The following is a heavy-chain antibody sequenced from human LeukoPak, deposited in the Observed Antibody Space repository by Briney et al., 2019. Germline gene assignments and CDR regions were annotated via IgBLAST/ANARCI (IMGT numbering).Heavy chain of an antibody. CDR1: GFTFSSYA. V-gene: IGHV3-30-3*01. CDR3: ARDSYDSSGYYLGWFDP. Sequence: GGSLRLSCAASGFTFSSYAMHWVRQAPGKGLEWVAVISYDGSNKYYAGSVKGRFTISRDNSKNTLYLQMNSLRAEDTAVYYCARDSYDSSGYYLGWFDPWGQGTLVTVSS. D-gene: IGHD3-22*01. CDR2: ISYDGSNK. J-gene: IGHJ5*02.